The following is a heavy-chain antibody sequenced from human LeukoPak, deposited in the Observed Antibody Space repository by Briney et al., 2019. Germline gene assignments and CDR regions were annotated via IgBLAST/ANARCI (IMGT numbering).Heavy chain of an antibody. D-gene: IGHD1-26*01. J-gene: IGHJ4*02. V-gene: IGHV3-30*04. Sequence: GGSLRLSCAASGFTLSSYAMHWVRQAPGKGLEWVAVISYDGSNKYYADSVKGRFTISRDNSKNTLYLQMNSLRAEDTAVYYCARARMGLNLDYWGQGTLVTVSS. CDR3: ARARMGLNLDY. CDR1: GFTLSSYA. CDR2: ISYDGSNK.